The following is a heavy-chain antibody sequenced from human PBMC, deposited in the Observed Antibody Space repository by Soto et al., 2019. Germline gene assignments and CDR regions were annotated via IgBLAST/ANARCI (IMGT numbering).Heavy chain of an antibody. Sequence: VSLKVSCKSSGGTFSSYAISWVRQAPGQGLEWMGWMNPISGNTGYAQKFQGRVTMTRNTSISTAYMELSSLRSEDTAAYYCARAPITIFGVVIKMNYYYYMDVWGKGTTVTVSS. CDR2: MNPISGNT. CDR3: ARAPITIFGVVIKMNYYYYMDV. D-gene: IGHD3-3*01. CDR1: GGTFSSYA. J-gene: IGHJ6*03. V-gene: IGHV1-8*02.